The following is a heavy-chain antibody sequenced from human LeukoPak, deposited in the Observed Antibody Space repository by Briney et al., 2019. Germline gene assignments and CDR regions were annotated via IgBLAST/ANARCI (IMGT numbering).Heavy chain of an antibody. Sequence: PSETLSLICAVYGGSFSGYYWSWIRQPPGKGLEWIGEINHSGSTNYNPSLKSRVTISVDTSKNQFSLKLSSVTAADTAVYYCAGGRRVWCPFDYWGQGTLVTVSS. V-gene: IGHV4-34*01. CDR2: INHSGST. CDR3: AGGRRVWCPFDY. J-gene: IGHJ4*02. CDR1: GGSFSGYY. D-gene: IGHD4/OR15-4a*01.